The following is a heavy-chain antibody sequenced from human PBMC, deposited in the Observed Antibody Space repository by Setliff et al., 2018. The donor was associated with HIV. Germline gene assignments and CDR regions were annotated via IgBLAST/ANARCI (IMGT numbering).Heavy chain of an antibody. V-gene: IGHV4-34*01. CDR2: TSHSGKT. Sequence: SETLSLTCAAYGGPLSGHYWSWIRQPPGQGLKWIGETSHSGKTNYNPSLKSRVTISADTSKNQFSIKLTSVTAADTAVYYCVTSSSWSSRLNFWGPGMLVTVSS. D-gene: IGHD2-2*01. J-gene: IGHJ4*02. CDR1: GGPLSGHY. CDR3: VTSSSWSSRLNF.